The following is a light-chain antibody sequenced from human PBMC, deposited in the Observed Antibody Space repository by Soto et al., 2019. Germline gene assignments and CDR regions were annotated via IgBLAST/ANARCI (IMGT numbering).Light chain of an antibody. V-gene: IGKV3-15*01. Sequence: EIVMTQSPATLSASPGEIATLSCRASQSVSSNLAWYQQKPGQAPRLLIYGASTRATGVPSRFSGSGSGTEFTLTISSLQSEDFAVYYCQQYNNLSITFGEGTRLEIK. CDR2: GAS. CDR1: QSVSSN. CDR3: QQYNNLSIT. J-gene: IGKJ5*01.